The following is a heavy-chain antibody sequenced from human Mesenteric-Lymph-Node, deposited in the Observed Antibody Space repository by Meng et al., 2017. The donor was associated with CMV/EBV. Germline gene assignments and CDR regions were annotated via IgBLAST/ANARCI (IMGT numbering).Heavy chain of an antibody. CDR1: GFTFSSYA. V-gene: IGHV3-74*01. J-gene: IGHJ4*02. Sequence: GESLKISCAASGFTFSSYAMHWVRQAPGKGLVWVSRVNNDGSSTTYADSVKGRFTISRDNAKNTMYLQMNSLRVEDTAVYYCARDPYGARGGFWGQGTLVTVSS. CDR3: ARDPYGARGGF. D-gene: IGHD4-17*01. CDR2: VNNDGSST.